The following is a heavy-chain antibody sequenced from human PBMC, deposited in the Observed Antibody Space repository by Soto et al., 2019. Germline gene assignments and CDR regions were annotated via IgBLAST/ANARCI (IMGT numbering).Heavy chain of an antibody. D-gene: IGHD5-18*01. CDR3: ARHVDTAMAQPYYFDY. Sequence: QLQLQESGPGLVKPSETLSLTCTVSGGSISSSSDHWGWIRQPPGKGLEWIGSIYYSGSTYYNPSLKSRVTISVDTSKNQFSLKLSSVTAADTAVYYCARHVDTAMAQPYYFDYWGQGTLVTVSS. CDR1: GGSISSSSDH. V-gene: IGHV4-39*01. CDR2: IYYSGST. J-gene: IGHJ4*02.